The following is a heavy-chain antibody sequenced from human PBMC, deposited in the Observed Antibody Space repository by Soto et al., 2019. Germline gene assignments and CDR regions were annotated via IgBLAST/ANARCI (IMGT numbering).Heavy chain of an antibody. D-gene: IGHD3-3*01. CDR3: ARVSYDFWSGYYKENRFHP. V-gene: IGHV4-31*03. J-gene: IGHJ5*02. CDR2: IYYSGST. CDR1: GGSISSGGYY. Sequence: QVQLQESGPGLVKPSQTLSLTCTVSGGSISSGGYYWSWIRQHPGKGLEWIGYIYYSGSTSYNPSLKSRINISGKTFKNPFLLELGSGTGGDQAVYFCARVSYDFWSGYYKENRFHPRGQGTLVTVSS.